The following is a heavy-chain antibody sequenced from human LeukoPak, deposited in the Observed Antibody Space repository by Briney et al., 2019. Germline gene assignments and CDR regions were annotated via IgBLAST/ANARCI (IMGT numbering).Heavy chain of an antibody. V-gene: IGHV4-59*01. CDR2: IYYSGST. CDR1: GGSISSYY. D-gene: IGHD3-3*01. J-gene: IGHJ4*02. CDR3: ASAHRASYYDFWSGYYPFDH. Sequence: SETLSLTCTVSGGSISSYYWSWIRQPPGKGLEWIGYIYYSGSTNYNPSLKSRVTISVDTSKNQFSLKLSSVTAADTAVYYCASAHRASYYDFWSGYYPFDHWGQGTLVTVSP.